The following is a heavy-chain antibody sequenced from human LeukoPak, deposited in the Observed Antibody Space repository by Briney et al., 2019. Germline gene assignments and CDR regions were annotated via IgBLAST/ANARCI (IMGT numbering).Heavy chain of an antibody. CDR2: IYYSGST. D-gene: IGHD2-21*01. V-gene: IGHV4-59*01. Sequence: PSETLSLTCTVSGGSISSYYWSWIRQPPGKGLEWTGYIYYSGSTNYNPSLKSRVTISVDTSKNQFSLKLSSVTAADTAVYYCARGEIVVGSYYYYGMDVRGQGTTVTVSS. J-gene: IGHJ6*02. CDR3: ARGEIVVGSYYYYGMDV. CDR1: GGSISSYY.